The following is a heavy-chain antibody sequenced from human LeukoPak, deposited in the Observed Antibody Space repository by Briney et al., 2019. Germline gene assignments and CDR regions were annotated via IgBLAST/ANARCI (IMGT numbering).Heavy chain of an antibody. J-gene: IGHJ3*02. D-gene: IGHD2-15*01. Sequence: PGGSLGLSCAASGFTFSSYAMHWVRQAPGKGLEWVAVISYDGSNKYYADPVKGRFTISRDNSKNTLYLQMNSLRAEDTAVYYCATDIVVVVAAPDAFDIWGQGTMVTVSS. CDR2: ISYDGSNK. CDR3: ATDIVVVVAAPDAFDI. V-gene: IGHV3-30-3*01. CDR1: GFTFSSYA.